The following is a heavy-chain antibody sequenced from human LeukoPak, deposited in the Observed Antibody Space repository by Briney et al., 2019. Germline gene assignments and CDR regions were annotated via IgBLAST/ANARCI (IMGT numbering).Heavy chain of an antibody. CDR3: AKAPVTTCRGAFCYPFDY. V-gene: IGHV3-48*03. Sequence: GGSLRLSCAASGFTFSSYEMNWVRQAPGRGLEWVSYISSSGSTIYYADSVKGRFTISRDSSKNTLFLQMNRLRPEDAAVYYCAKAPVTTCRGAFCYPFDYWGLGTLVTVSS. CDR2: ISSSGSTI. CDR1: GFTFSSYE. D-gene: IGHD2-15*01. J-gene: IGHJ4*02.